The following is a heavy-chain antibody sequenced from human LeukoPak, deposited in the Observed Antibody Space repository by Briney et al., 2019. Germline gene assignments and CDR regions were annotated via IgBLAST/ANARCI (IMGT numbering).Heavy chain of an antibody. Sequence: PGGSLSLSCVASGFTFSAYVMAWVRQAPGKGLEWVSGISGSGVSAYYGDSVKGRFTISRDNPKNTVYLQMDSQRAEETAVYYCAKRRSGSSGWFPFDSWGQGTLVTVSS. CDR3: AKRRSGSSGWFPFDS. V-gene: IGHV3-23*01. CDR2: ISGSGVSA. J-gene: IGHJ4*02. D-gene: IGHD6-19*01. CDR1: GFTFSAYV.